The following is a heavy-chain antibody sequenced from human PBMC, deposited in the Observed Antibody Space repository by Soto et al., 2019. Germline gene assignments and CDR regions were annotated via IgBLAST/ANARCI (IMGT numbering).Heavy chain of an antibody. CDR2: IYSGGST. J-gene: IGHJ6*03. V-gene: IGHV3-66*01. CDR3: ASLGYSGYDYIDYYMDV. Sequence: PGGSLRLSCAASGFTVSSNYMSWVRQAPGKGLEWVSVIYSGGSTYYADSVKGRFTISRDNSKNTLYLQMNSLRAEDTAVYYCASLGYSGYDYIDYYMDVWGKGTTVTVSS. CDR1: GFTVSSNY. D-gene: IGHD5-12*01.